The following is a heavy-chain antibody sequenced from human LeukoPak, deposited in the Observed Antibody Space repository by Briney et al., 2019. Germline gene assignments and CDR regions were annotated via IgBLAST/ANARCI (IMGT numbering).Heavy chain of an antibody. CDR3: ARQLWDYYDSSDSPLDY. D-gene: IGHD3-22*01. CDR1: GYSFTSYW. J-gene: IGHJ4*02. CDR2: IYPGDSDT. Sequence: GESLKISCKGSGYSFTSYWIGWVRQMPGKGLEWMGIIYPGDSDTRYSPSFQGQVTISADKSISTAYLQWSSLKASDTAMYYCARQLWDYYDSSDSPLDYWGQGTLVTVSS. V-gene: IGHV5-51*01.